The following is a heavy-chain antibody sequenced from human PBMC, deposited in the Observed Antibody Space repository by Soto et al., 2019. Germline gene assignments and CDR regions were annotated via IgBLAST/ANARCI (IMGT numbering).Heavy chain of an antibody. CDR2: ISSSSSTI. Sequence: PGXSLRLSCAASGFTFSIYSLNWVRQAPVNGLEWVSYISSSSSTIYYADSVKGRFTISRDNAKNSLYLQMNSLRDEDTAVYYCARDFYDFWSGSKYGMDVWGQGTTVTVSS. CDR1: GFTFSIYS. V-gene: IGHV3-48*02. CDR3: ARDFYDFWSGSKYGMDV. D-gene: IGHD3-3*01. J-gene: IGHJ6*02.